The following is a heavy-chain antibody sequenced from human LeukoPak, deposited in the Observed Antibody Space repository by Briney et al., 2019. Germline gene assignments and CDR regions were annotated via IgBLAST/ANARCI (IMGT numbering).Heavy chain of an antibody. J-gene: IGHJ5*02. CDR3: AGSTSGWFWFDP. CDR1: GYSISCGYY. D-gene: IGHD6-19*01. Sequence: SETLFPSCTVSGYSISCGYYWGCIRQPPGKGLEWIGSLYHSGSTYSSPSLKHRVTISVDTSRNQFSLRLTSVPAADTAVYYCAGSTSGWFWFDPWGQGTLVTVSS. V-gene: IGHV4-38-2*02. CDR2: LYHSGST.